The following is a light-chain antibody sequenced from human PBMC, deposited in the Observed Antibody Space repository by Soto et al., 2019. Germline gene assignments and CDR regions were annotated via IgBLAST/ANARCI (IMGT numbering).Light chain of an antibody. CDR2: DAS. V-gene: IGKV1-5*01. J-gene: IGKJ2*01. CDR1: QSISSW. CDR3: QQYNSYSYT. Sequence: DIQMTQSPSTLSASVGDRVTITCRASQSISSWLAWYQQKPGKAPKLLIYDASSLASGVPSRFSGSGSWTEFTLTISSLQPDDFATYYCQQYNSYSYTCGQGTKLEI.